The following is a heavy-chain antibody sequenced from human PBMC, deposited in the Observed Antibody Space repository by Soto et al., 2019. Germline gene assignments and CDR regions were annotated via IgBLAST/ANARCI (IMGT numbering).Heavy chain of an antibody. CDR1: GGAISSYY. V-gene: IGHV4-59*01. CDR2: IYYSGTT. Sequence: PSETLSLPGTVSGGAISSYYWSWIRQPPGKGLECIGYIYYSGTTNYNPSLKSRVTISVDTSKNQFSLKLSSVTAADTAVYYCASTHIVVVTDAFDIWGQGTMVTVSS. CDR3: ASTHIVVVTDAFDI. J-gene: IGHJ3*02. D-gene: IGHD2-21*02.